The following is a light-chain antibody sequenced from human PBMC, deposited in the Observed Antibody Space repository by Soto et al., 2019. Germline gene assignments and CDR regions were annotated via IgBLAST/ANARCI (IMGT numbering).Light chain of an antibody. Sequence: QSVLTQPPSVSGAPGQRVTISCTGRSSNIGTNYEVHWYQQLPGTAPKLLVYGNNRPSGVPDRFSASKSGTSASLVITGLQAEDEADYYCQSYDISLSGSWVFGGGTKLTVL. V-gene: IGLV1-40*01. CDR3: QSYDISLSGSWV. CDR2: GN. J-gene: IGLJ3*02. CDR1: SSNIGTNYE.